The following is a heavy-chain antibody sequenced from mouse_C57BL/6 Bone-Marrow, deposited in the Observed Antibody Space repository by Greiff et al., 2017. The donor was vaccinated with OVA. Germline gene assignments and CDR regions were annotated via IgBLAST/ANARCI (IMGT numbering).Heavy chain of an antibody. CDR3: AIYGKRVDY. CDR2: IDPETGGT. D-gene: IGHD2-1*01. V-gene: IGHV1-15*01. Sequence: VQLQQSGAELVRPGASVTLSCKASGYTFTDYEMHWVKQTPVHGLEWIGAIDPETGGTAYNEKFKSKATLTVDTSSSTAYMQLSSLTSEDSAVYYCAIYGKRVDYWGQGTSVTVSS. CDR1: GYTFTDYE. J-gene: IGHJ4*01.